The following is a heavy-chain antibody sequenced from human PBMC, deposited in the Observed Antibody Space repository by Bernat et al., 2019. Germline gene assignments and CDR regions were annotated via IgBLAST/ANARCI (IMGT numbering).Heavy chain of an antibody. D-gene: IGHD3-9*01. CDR3: ASSSYDILTGPKFDP. J-gene: IGHJ5*02. CDR2: IYYSGST. V-gene: IGHV4-59*08. Sequence: QVQLQESGPGLVKPSETLSLTCTVSGGSISSYYWSWIRQPPGKGLEWIGYIYYSGSTNYNPSLKSRVTISVDTSKNQFSLKLSSVTAADTAVYYCASSSYDILTGPKFDPWGQGTLVPVSS. CDR1: GGSISSYY.